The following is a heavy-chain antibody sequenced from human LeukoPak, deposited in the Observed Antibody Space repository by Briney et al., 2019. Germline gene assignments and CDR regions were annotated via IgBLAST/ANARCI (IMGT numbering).Heavy chain of an antibody. V-gene: IGHV4-39*01. CDR2: IYYSGST. Sequence: PSETLSLTCTVSGGSISSSSYYWGWIRQPPGKGLEWIGSIYYSGSTYYNPSLKSRVTISVDTSENQFSLKLSSVTAADTAVYYCARRRYSYGPFFDYWGQGTLVTVSS. CDR3: ARRRYSYGPFFDY. J-gene: IGHJ4*02. D-gene: IGHD5-18*01. CDR1: GGSISSSSYY.